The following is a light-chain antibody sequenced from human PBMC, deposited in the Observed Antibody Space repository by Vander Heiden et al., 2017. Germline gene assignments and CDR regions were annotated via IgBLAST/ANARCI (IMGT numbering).Light chain of an antibody. CDR2: AAS. CDR3: QQSYSTPRT. V-gene: IGKV1-39*01. Sequence: IQMTQSPSSLSASVGDRVTITCRASQSIGSHVNWFQQKPGKAPNLLIYAASYLQSGVPSRFSGSGSGTDFTLTISSLQPEDFATYYCQQSYSTPRTFGQGTKVEIK. CDR1: QSIGSH. J-gene: IGKJ1*01.